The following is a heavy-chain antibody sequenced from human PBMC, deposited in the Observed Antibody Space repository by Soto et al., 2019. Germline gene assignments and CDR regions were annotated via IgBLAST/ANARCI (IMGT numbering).Heavy chain of an antibody. CDR3: ARGRTGYCSSTSCYRTGRGPHYYYYYYMDV. J-gene: IGHJ6*03. V-gene: IGHV4-34*01. Sequence: SETLSLTCAVYGGSFSGYYWSWIRQPPGKGLEWIGEINHSGSTNYNPSLKSRVTISVDTSKNQFSLKLGPVTAADTAVYYCARGRTGYCSSTSCYRTGRGPHYYYYYYMDVWGKGTTVTVSS. CDR1: GGSFSGYY. CDR2: INHSGST. D-gene: IGHD2-2*01.